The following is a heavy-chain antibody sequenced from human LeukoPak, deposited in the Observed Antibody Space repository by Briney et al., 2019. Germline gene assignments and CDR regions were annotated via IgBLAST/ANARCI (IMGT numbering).Heavy chain of an antibody. V-gene: IGHV4-39*01. Sequence: SETLSLTCSVSGGSISSSSYYWGWIRQPPGKGLEWIGSIYYTGSTYYNPSLKSRVTISVDTSKNQFSLKLSSVTAADTAVYYCARHRIYTRFGEVTSLLNWFDPWGQGTLVTVSS. D-gene: IGHD3-10*01. J-gene: IGHJ5*02. CDR2: IYYTGST. CDR1: GGSISSSSYY. CDR3: ARHRIYTRFGEVTSLLNWFDP.